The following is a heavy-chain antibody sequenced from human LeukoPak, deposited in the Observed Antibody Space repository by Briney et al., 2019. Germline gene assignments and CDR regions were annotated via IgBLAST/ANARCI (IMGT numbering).Heavy chain of an antibody. CDR3: ARDPPIGDILTGYYLGAFDI. CDR1: GFTFSNYG. Sequence: PGRSLRLSCAASGFTFSNYGMHWVRQAPGKGLEWVAIIWYDGRNKYYADSVKGRFTISRDNSKNTLYLQMNSLGAEDTAVYYCARDPPIGDILTGYYLGAFDIWGQGTMVTVSS. J-gene: IGHJ3*02. CDR2: IWYDGRNK. D-gene: IGHD3-9*01. V-gene: IGHV3-33*01.